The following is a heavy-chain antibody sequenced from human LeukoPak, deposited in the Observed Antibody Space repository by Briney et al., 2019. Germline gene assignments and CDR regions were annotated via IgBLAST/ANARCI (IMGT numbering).Heavy chain of an antibody. CDR1: GYTFTTYG. Sequence: ASVKVSCKASGYTFTTYGITWVRQAPGQGLEWMGWISAYNGNTNYAQKPQGRVTMTTDTSTSTAYMELRSLRSDDTVVYYCARALVDGYKELGYWGQGTLVTVSS. V-gene: IGHV1-18*01. J-gene: IGHJ4*02. D-gene: IGHD5-24*01. CDR3: ARALVDGYKELGY. CDR2: ISAYNGNT.